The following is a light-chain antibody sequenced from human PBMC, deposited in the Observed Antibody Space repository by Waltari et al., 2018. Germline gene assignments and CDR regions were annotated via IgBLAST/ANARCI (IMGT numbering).Light chain of an antibody. CDR2: EAA. J-gene: IGLJ2*01. CDR1: DSDVGTYHL. CDR3: CSYSHADTLI. Sequence: QSALTQPASVSGSPGQSITIPCTGSDSDVGTYHLVSWFQRHPGRAPKVLLYEAAKRPSGISDRFSGSKSGNTASLTISGLQAEDEAHYYCCSYSHADTLIFGGGTKLTVL. V-gene: IGLV2-23*01.